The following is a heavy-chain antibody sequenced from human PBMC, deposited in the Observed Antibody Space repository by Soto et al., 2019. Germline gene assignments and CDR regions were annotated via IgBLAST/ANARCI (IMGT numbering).Heavy chain of an antibody. V-gene: IGHV1-18*01. CDR1: GYTFTSYG. J-gene: IGHJ6*02. Sequence: QVQLVQSGAEVKKPGASVKVSCKASGYTFTSYGISWVRQAPGQGLEWMGWISAYNGNTNYAQKLQGRVTMTTDTSKSTAYMELRSLRSDDTAVYYCARDGGSSWYETSYYGMDVWGQGTTVTVSS. D-gene: IGHD6-13*01. CDR3: ARDGGSSWYETSYYGMDV. CDR2: ISAYNGNT.